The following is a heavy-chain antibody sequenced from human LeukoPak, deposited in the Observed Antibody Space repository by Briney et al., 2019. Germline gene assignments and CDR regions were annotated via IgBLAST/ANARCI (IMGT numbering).Heavy chain of an antibody. CDR2: IYYSGTT. V-gene: IGHV4-39*01. D-gene: IGHD3-10*01. CDR1: GGSISSSGYY. J-gene: IGHJ5*02. CDR3: ARQGSVLSHWFDP. Sequence: PSETLSLTCTVSGGSISSSGYYWGWVRQPPGKGLEWIGSIYYSGTTYYSPSLKSRVTISVDTSKNQFSLKLSSVTATDTAVYYCARQGSVLSHWFDPWGQGTLVTVSS.